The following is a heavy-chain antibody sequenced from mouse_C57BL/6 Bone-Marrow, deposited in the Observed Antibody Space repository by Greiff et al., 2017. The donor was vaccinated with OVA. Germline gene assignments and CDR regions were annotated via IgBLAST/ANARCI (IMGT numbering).Heavy chain of an antibody. CDR2: ISDGGSYT. J-gene: IGHJ2*01. Sequence: EVKLVESGGGLVKPGGSLKLSCAASGFTFSSYAMSWVRQTPEKRLEWVATISDGGSYTYYPDNVKGRFTISRDNAKNNLYLQMSHLKSEDTAMYYCARERGYSPFYFDYWGQGTTLTVSS. CDR1: GFTFSSYA. V-gene: IGHV5-4*01. D-gene: IGHD2-12*01. CDR3: ARERGYSPFYFDY.